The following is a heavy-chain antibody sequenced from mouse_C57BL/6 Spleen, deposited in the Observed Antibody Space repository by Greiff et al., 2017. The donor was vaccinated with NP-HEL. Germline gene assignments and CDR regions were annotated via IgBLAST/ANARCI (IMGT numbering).Heavy chain of an antibody. Sequence: VQLQQSGPEPVKPGALVKISCKASGYSFTGYYMNWVKQSPEKSLEWIGEINPSTGGTTYNQKFKAKATLTVDKSSSTAYMQLKSLTSEDSAVYYCARRATGDYWGQGTTLTVSS. CDR3: ARRATGDY. CDR1: GYSFTGYY. J-gene: IGHJ2*01. CDR2: INPSTGGT. V-gene: IGHV1-42*01. D-gene: IGHD3-1*01.